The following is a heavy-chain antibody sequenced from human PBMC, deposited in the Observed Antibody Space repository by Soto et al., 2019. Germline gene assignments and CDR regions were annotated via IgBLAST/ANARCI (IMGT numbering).Heavy chain of an antibody. D-gene: IGHD5-12*01. Sequence: QVQLVQSGAEVKKPGSSVKVSCKASGGTFSSYAINWVRQAPGQGLEWLGGIIPIFGTTNYAQQFQGRVTITADESTTTAYMELSSLRSEDTAVYYCARNRGDGYNYGDYWGQGTLVSVFS. V-gene: IGHV1-69*01. CDR2: IIPIFGTT. CDR3: ARNRGDGYNYGDY. J-gene: IGHJ4*02. CDR1: GGTFSSYA.